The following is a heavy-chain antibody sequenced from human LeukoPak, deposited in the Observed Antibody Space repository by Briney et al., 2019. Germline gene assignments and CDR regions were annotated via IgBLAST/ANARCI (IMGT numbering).Heavy chain of an antibody. CDR2: ISRSGGST. CDR1: GFTLSSYA. J-gene: IGHJ4*02. CDR3: AKVGGYYRNYFDY. Sequence: PGGSLRLSCAASGFTLSSYALSWVRQAPPKGLEWVSAISRSGGSTYYADPVKGRFTISRDNSKNMLYLQMNSMRAEDTAVYYCAKVGGYYRNYFDYWGQGTLVTVSS. D-gene: IGHD3-22*01. V-gene: IGHV3-23*01.